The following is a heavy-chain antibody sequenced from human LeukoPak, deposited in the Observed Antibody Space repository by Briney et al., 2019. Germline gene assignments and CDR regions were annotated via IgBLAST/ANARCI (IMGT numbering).Heavy chain of an antibody. D-gene: IGHD3-16*02. Sequence: GGSLRLSCAASGFTFSSYAMSWVRQAPGKGLEWVSGLSGSDGGTYYADSVKGRFTISRDNSKNTLFLQMNNLRAEDTAVYYCAKGLVTWDYWGQGTLVTVSS. CDR3: AKGLVTWDY. V-gene: IGHV3-23*01. CDR2: LSGSDGGT. J-gene: IGHJ4*02. CDR1: GFTFSSYA.